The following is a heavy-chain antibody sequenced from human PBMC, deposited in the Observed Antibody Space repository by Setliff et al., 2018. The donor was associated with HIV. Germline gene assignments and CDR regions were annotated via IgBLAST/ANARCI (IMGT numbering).Heavy chain of an antibody. CDR2: FYYSGRT. CDR3: VRDDYGYNGKGFDY. CDR1: GGSINSSTYY. D-gene: IGHD4-17*01. V-gene: IGHV4-39*02. Sequence: KTSETLSLTCTVSGGSINSSTYYWGWIRQPPGKGLEWIGSFYYSGRTYYSPSLRSRVTISVDTSKNQFSLRLSSVTAADTAMYYCVRDDYGYNGKGFDYWGPGTLVTVS. J-gene: IGHJ4*02.